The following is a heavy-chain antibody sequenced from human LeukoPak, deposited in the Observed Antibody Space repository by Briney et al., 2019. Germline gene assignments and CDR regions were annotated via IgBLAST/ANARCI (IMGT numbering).Heavy chain of an antibody. CDR2: ISSSSGYI. D-gene: IGHD2-15*01. J-gene: IGHJ3*02. CDR1: GFTFSSYS. V-gene: IGHV3-21*04. Sequence: GGSLRLSCAASGFTFSSYSMNWVRQAPGKGLEWVSSISSSSGYIYYADSVKGRFTISRDNAKNSLYLQMNSLRAEDTAVYYCAKGGYCSGGSCYSLDAFDIWGQGTMVTVSS. CDR3: AKGGYCSGGSCYSLDAFDI.